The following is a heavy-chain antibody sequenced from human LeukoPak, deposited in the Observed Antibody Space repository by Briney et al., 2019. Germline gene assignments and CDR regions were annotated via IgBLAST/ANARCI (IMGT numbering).Heavy chain of an antibody. CDR3: AKDLYGSGKIGYFDY. CDR2: ISTSGGTT. J-gene: IGHJ4*02. V-gene: IGHV3-23*01. D-gene: IGHD3-10*01. CDR1: GFTFSTYA. Sequence: GGSLRLSCAASGFTFSTYAMTWVRQAPGKGLEWVSSISTSGGTTYYADSVKGRFTISRDSSKNNLYLQMNSLRAEDTAVYYCAKDLYGSGKIGYFDYWGQGTLVTVSS.